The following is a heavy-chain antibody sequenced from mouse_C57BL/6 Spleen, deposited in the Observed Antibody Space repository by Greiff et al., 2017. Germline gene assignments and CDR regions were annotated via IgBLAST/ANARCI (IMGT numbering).Heavy chain of an antibody. V-gene: IGHV5-6*01. CDR1: GFTFSSYG. CDR3: ARTGTAD. Sequence: EVQLVESGGDLVKPGGSLKLSCAASGFTFSSYGMSWVRQTPDKRLEWVATISSGGSYTYYPDSVKGRFTISRDNAKNTLYLQMSSLKSEDTAVYYCARTGTADWGQGTLVTVSA. D-gene: IGHD4-1*01. CDR2: ISSGGSYT. J-gene: IGHJ3*01.